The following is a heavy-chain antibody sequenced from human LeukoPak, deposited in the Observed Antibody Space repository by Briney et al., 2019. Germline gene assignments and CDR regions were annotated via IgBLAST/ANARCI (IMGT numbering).Heavy chain of an antibody. CDR2: ISGSGGST. V-gene: IGHV3-23*01. CDR1: GFTFSSYA. CDR3: TILRQQLVNNWFDP. J-gene: IGHJ5*02. Sequence: GGSLRLSCAASGFTFSSYAMSWVRQAPGKGLEWVSAISGSGGSTYYADSVKGRFTISRDNSKNTLYLQMNSLRAEDTAVYYCTILRQQLVNNWFDPWGQGALVTVSS. D-gene: IGHD6-13*01.